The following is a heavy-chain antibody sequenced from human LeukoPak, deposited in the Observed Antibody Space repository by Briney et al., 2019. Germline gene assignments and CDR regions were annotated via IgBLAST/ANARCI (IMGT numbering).Heavy chain of an antibody. CDR1: GFTFSSYW. Sequence: GGSLRLSCAASGFTFSSYWMHWVRQAPGKGLVWVSRINSDGSSTSYADSVKGRFTISRDNAKNTLYLQMNSLRAEDTAVYYFARGIFSNWFDPWGQGTLVTVSS. CDR3: ARGIFSNWFDP. CDR2: INSDGSST. J-gene: IGHJ5*02. V-gene: IGHV3-74*01.